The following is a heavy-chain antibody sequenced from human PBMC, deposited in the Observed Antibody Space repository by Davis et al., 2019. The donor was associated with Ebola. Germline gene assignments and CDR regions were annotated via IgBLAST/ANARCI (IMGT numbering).Heavy chain of an antibody. V-gene: IGHV1-69*06. D-gene: IGHD3-16*01. CDR1: GGTFSSYA. CDR2: IIPIFGTA. CDR3: ARDRAGMITFGGVYDY. Sequence: SVKVSCKASGGTFSSYAISWVRQAPGQGLEWMGGIIPIFGTANYAQKFQGRVTITADKSTSTAYMELRSLRSDDTAVYYCARDRAGMITFGGVYDYWGQGTLVTVSS. J-gene: IGHJ4*02.